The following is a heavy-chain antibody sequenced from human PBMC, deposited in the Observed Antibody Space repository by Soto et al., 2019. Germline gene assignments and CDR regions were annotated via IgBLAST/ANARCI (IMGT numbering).Heavy chain of an antibody. V-gene: IGHV1-2*04. D-gene: IGHD6-13*01. CDR1: GYTFTGYY. CDR3: DSDVIALAGTSNSDYYGMDV. Sequence: ASVKVSFKASGYTFTGYYMHWVRQAPGQGLEWMGWINPNSGGTNYAQKFQGWVTMTRDTSISTAYMELSRLRSDDTAVYYCDSDVIALAGTSNSDYYGMDVWGQGTTVTGSS. CDR2: INPNSGGT. J-gene: IGHJ6*02.